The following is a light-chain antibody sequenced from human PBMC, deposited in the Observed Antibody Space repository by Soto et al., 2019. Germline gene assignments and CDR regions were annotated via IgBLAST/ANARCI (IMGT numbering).Light chain of an antibody. V-gene: IGLV2-14*01. Sequence: QSALTQPASVSGSPGQSITISCTGTSSDVGGYNYVSWYQQHTGKAPKLIIYQVSNRPSGVSNRFSGSTSDNTASLAISGRQAEDEADYYFSSYTSSNTYVFGTGTKVTVL. CDR1: SSDVGGYNY. CDR2: QVS. CDR3: SSYTSSNTYV. J-gene: IGLJ1*01.